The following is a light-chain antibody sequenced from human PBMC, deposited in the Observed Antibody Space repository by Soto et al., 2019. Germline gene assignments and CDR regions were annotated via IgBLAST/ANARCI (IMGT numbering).Light chain of an antibody. CDR1: QSLLHSNGYNY. CDR3: MQALQTPLYT. J-gene: IGKJ2*01. CDR2: LGS. Sequence: DLVMTQSPLSLPVTPGEPASISCRSSQSLLHSNGYNYLDWYLQKPGQSPQLLIYLGSNRASGVADRFSGSGSGTDFTLKISRVEAEGVGVYYCMQALQTPLYTFGQGTKLEIK. V-gene: IGKV2-28*01.